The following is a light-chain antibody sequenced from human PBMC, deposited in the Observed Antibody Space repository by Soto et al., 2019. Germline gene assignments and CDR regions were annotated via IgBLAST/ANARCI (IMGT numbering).Light chain of an antibody. Sequence: DIQMTQSPSTLSASVGDRVTITCRASQSINGWLAWYQQKPGKAPKLLIYKASSLESGVPSRFSGSGSGTEFTLTIASLQPDDFATYYCQQYETFSGTFGPGTKVDIK. V-gene: IGKV1-5*03. CDR1: QSINGW. J-gene: IGKJ1*01. CDR2: KAS. CDR3: QQYETFSGT.